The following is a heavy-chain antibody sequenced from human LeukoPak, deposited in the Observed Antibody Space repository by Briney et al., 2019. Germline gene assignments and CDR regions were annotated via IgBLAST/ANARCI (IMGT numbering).Heavy chain of an antibody. CDR2: INTDGSST. CDR1: RFTFSNYW. V-gene: IGHV3-74*01. CDR3: ARDRRGGAFDI. Sequence: AGGSLRLSCAASRFTFSNYWMHWVRQAPGKGLVCVSRINTDGSSTTYADSVKGRFTISRDNAKNTLYLQMNGLRAEDTAVYYCARDRRGGAFDIWGQGTMVTVSS. D-gene: IGHD3-16*01. J-gene: IGHJ3*02.